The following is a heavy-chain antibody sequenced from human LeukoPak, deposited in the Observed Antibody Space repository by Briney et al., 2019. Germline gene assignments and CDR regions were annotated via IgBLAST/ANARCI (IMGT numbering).Heavy chain of an antibody. V-gene: IGHV4-39*07. CDR2: MYYSGST. CDR3: TRAPPYDYIWGSSRRPGYFDY. Sequence: PSETLSLTCTVSGGSISSSSYYWGWIRQPPGKGLEWIASMYYSGSTFYNPSLKSRVTMSVNTSENHFSLRLISVTAADTAVYYCTRAPPYDYIWGSSRRPGYFDYWGQGALVTVSS. J-gene: IGHJ4*02. D-gene: IGHD3-16*01. CDR1: GGSISSSSYY.